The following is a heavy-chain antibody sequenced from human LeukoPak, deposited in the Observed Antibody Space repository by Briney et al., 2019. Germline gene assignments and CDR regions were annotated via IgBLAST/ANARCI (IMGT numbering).Heavy chain of an antibody. V-gene: IGHV1-2*02. CDR3: AREMGVVPTAIPTVDS. Sequence: GASVKVSCTASGYTFTGHFMHWVRQAPGQGLEWMDWIEPKSGGTHYGHKFQGRVTMTRDTSMSTAYMELSRLKADDTAVYYCAREMGVVPTAIPTVDSWGQGTLVTVSS. D-gene: IGHD2-2*02. J-gene: IGHJ4*02. CDR1: GYTFTGHF. CDR2: IEPKSGGT.